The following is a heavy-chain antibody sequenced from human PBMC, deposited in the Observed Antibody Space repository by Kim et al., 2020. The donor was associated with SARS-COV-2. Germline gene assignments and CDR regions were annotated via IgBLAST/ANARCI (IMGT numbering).Heavy chain of an antibody. Sequence: EYAAPVKGRLTISRDESKNTLYLEMNSMKTGETAVYYCTTVAWFGEAGFDPWGQGTLVTVSS. V-gene: IGHV3-15*01. J-gene: IGHJ5*02. CDR3: TTVAWFGEAGFDP. D-gene: IGHD3-10*01.